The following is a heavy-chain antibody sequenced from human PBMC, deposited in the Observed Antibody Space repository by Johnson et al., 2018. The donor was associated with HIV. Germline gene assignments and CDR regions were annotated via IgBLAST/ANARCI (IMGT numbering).Heavy chain of an antibody. D-gene: IGHD2/OR15-2a*01. V-gene: IGHV3-23*04. CDR2: TTPSGGGT. J-gene: IGHJ3*02. CDR1: GFTFSSYA. CDR3: AKAFSTFHDAFDI. Sequence: VQLVESGGGLVQPGGSLRLSCAASGFTFSSYAMSCVSQAPGKGLEWVSATTPSGGGTYYADSVKGRFTISRDNSKNTLFLQMNSLRAEDTAVYFCAKAFSTFHDAFDIWGQGTMVTVSS.